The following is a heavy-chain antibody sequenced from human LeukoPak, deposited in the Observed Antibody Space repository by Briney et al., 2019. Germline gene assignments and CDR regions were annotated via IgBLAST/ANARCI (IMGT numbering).Heavy chain of an antibody. CDR1: RFTFSSYA. J-gene: IGHJ4*02. CDR3: ATDPQITNWYDYFDF. CDR2: FSSSGGST. V-gene: IGHV3-23*01. D-gene: IGHD1-1*01. Sequence: GGSLRLSCAASRFTFSSYAMSWVRQAPGKGLEWVSGFSSSGGSTYHADSVKGRLTISRDNSKNTLYLHMNSLRAEDTAVYYCATDPQITNWYDYFDFWGQGTLVTVSS.